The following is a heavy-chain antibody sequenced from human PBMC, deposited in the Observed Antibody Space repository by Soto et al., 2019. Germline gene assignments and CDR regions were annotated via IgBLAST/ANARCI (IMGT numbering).Heavy chain of an antibody. D-gene: IGHD3-16*01. CDR3: ARVPTGRYGVGNS. V-gene: IGHV3-74*03. CDR2: INPDGSIT. J-gene: IGHJ4*02. CDR1: GFTFSSYW. Sequence: EEQLVESGGGLVQPGGSLRLSCAASGFTFSSYWMHWVRQAPGKGLVWVSRINPDGSITTYADSVKGRFTISRDNAKNKLYLQMNCLRGDDTAVYYGARVPTGRYGVGNSWGQGPLVTVSS.